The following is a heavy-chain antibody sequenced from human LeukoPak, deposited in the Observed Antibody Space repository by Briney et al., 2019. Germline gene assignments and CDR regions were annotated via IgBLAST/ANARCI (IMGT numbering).Heavy chain of an antibody. Sequence: RGSLRLSCAASGFTLSRYARHWVREAPGKGRGWGAVISYDGGNKYYADSAKGRFTISRDNSKNTLYLQLNSLRAEDTAVYCCARGPSGSYSAPIDYWGQGTLVSVSS. D-gene: IGHD1-26*01. J-gene: IGHJ4*02. CDR3: ARGPSGSYSAPIDY. CDR2: ISYDGGNK. V-gene: IGHV3-30-3*01. CDR1: GFTLSRYA.